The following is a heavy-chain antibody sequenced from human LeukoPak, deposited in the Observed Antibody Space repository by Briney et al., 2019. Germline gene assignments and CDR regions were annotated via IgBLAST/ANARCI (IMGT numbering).Heavy chain of an antibody. V-gene: IGHV1-46*01. CDR3: ARRIGYGNYVSNWFDP. CDR1: GYTFTRYY. D-gene: IGHD4-11*01. J-gene: IGHJ5*02. Sequence: GASVKVSCRASGYTFTRYYMHWVRQDPGQGLEWMGVIDPSGGSTGYAQNFQGGLTMTRDTSTSTVYMELSSLRSEDTAVYYCARRIGYGNYVSNWFDPWGQGTLVTVSS. CDR2: IDPSGGST.